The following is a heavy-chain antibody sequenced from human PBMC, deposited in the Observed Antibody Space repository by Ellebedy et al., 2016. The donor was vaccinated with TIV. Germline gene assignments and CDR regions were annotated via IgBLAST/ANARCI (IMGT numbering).Heavy chain of an antibody. D-gene: IGHD2-21*01. Sequence: SETLSLXXTVSGGSISSYYWSWIRQPPGKGLEWIGYIYYSGSTNYNPSLKSRVTISVDTSKNQFSLKLSSVTAADTAVYYCARASYCGGDCYSPPFDYWGQGTLVTVSS. V-gene: IGHV4-59*01. CDR1: GGSISSYY. J-gene: IGHJ4*02. CDR3: ARASYCGGDCYSPPFDY. CDR2: IYYSGST.